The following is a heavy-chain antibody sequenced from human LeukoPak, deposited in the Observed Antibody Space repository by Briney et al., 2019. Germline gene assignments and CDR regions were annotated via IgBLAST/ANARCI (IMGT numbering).Heavy chain of an antibody. D-gene: IGHD3-16*01. Sequence: NPGGSLRLSCAASGFTFSSYSMNWVRQAPGKGLEWVSSISSSSSYIYYADSVKGRFTISRDNAKNSLYLQMNSLRAEDTAVYYCAKGHDYVWGSSFFDYWGQGTLVTVSS. CDR3: AKGHDYVWGSSFFDY. CDR1: GFTFSSYS. V-gene: IGHV3-21*04. J-gene: IGHJ4*02. CDR2: ISSSSSYI.